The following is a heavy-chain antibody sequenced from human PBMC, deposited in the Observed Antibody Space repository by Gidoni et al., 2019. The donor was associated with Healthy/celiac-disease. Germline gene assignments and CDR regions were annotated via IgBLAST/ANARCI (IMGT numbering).Heavy chain of an antibody. J-gene: IGHJ6*02. CDR3: TTAPFQPYYYYGMDV. V-gene: IGHV3-15*01. CDR2: IKSKTDGGTT. Sequence: EVQLVESGGGLVKPGGSLRLSCAASGFTFSNAWMSWVRQAPGKGLEWVGRIKSKTDGGTTDYAAPVKGRFTISRDDSKNTLYLQMNSLKTEDTAVYYCTTAPFQPYYYYGMDVWGQGTTVTVSS. CDR1: GFTFSNAW.